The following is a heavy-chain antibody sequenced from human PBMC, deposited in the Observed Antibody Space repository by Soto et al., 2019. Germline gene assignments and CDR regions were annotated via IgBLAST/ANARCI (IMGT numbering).Heavy chain of an antibody. CDR2: ISGGGGTT. V-gene: IGHV3-23*01. CDR1: GFTFSSHV. Sequence: EVQLLESGGGFVQPGGSLRLSCAASGFTFSSHVMNWVRQAPGKGLEWVAAISGGGGTTFYGDSVEGRFTMSRDNSKNTLFLQMKSLRAEDTAVYYCARGPRAPPPHDYGMDVWGQGTTVTVSS. CDR3: ARGPRAPPPHDYGMDV. J-gene: IGHJ6*02.